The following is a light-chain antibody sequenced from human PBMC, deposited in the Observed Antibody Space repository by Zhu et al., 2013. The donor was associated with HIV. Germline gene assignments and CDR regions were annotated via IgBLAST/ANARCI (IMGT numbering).Light chain of an antibody. CDR1: QSVSSY. V-gene: IGKV3-15*01. Sequence: EIVMTQSPATLSVSPGERATLSCRASQSVSSYLAWYQQKPGQAPRLLIYHASSRATGIPARFSGSGSGTDFTLFITNLQSEDFAFYHCQQYKRWPPWTFGQGTKVEIK. J-gene: IGKJ1*01. CDR3: QQYKRWPPWT. CDR2: HAS.